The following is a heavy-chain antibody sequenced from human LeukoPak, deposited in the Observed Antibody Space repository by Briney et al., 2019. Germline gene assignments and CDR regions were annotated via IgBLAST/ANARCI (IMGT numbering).Heavy chain of an antibody. J-gene: IGHJ4*02. CDR1: GFTFSSYA. CDR3: AKDLFSGSMIIVVTHDY. Sequence: PGGSLRLSCAASGFTFSSYAMSWVRQAPGKGLEWVSAISGSGGSTYYADSVKGRFTISRDNSKNTLYLQMNSLRAEDTAVYYCAKDLFSGSMIIVVTHDYWGQGTLVTVSS. CDR2: ISGSGGST. V-gene: IGHV3-23*01. D-gene: IGHD3-22*01.